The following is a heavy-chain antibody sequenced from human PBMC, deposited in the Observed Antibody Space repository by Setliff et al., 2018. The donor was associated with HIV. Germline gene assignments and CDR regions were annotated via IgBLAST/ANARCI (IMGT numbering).Heavy chain of an antibody. J-gene: IGHJ4*02. CDR2: ISSTGGTT. Sequence: PGGSLRLSCAVSGFTFSRYAMSWVRQAPGKGLEWVSGISSTGGTTYYADSVKGRFTISRDNSKNTLYLQMNRLRADDTAIYYCAKGASLVPRRPHFCYFDYWGQGALVTVSS. D-gene: IGHD3-16*02. V-gene: IGHV3-23*01. CDR1: GFTFSRYA. CDR3: AKGASLVPRRPHFCYFDY.